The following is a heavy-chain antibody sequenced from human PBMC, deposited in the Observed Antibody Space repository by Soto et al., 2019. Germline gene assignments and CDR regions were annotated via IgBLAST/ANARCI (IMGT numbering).Heavy chain of an antibody. Sequence: QVQLVQSGAEVKKPGSSVKVSCKASGGTFSSYAISWVRQAPGQGLEWMGGIIPIFGTANYAQKFQGRVTITAXXSXSXXYMELSSLRSEDTAVYYCARLWDFWSGYYYYGMDVWGQGTTVTVSS. V-gene: IGHV1-69*12. CDR3: ARLWDFWSGYYYYGMDV. CDR2: IIPIFGTA. CDR1: GGTFSSYA. D-gene: IGHD3-3*01. J-gene: IGHJ6*02.